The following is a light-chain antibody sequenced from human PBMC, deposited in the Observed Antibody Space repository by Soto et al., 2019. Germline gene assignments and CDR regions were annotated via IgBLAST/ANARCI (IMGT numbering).Light chain of an antibody. Sequence: QSALTQPASVSGSPGQSITISCTGTSSDVGSYNLVSWYQQHPGKAPKLIIYGGNKRPSGVSNRFSASKSGNTASLTISGLQAQDEADYYCCSYAVNKWVFGGGTKLTVL. J-gene: IGLJ3*02. CDR1: SSDVGSYNL. CDR2: GGN. CDR3: CSYAVNKWV. V-gene: IGLV2-23*01.